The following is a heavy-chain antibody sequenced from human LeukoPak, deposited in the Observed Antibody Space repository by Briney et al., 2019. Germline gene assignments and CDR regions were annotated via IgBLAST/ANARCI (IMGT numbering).Heavy chain of an antibody. V-gene: IGHV3-48*02. CDR1: GFTFSSYS. J-gene: IGHJ6*02. D-gene: IGHD4-17*01. CDR3: ARDLRYGDNYYYYYGMEV. Sequence: GGSLRLSCSASGFTFSSYSMNWVRQAPGKGLEWVSYISSSSSTIYYADSVKGRFTISRDNAKNSLYLQMNSLRDEDTAVYYCARDLRYGDNYYYYYGMEVGGQGTTVTVSS. CDR2: ISSSSSTI.